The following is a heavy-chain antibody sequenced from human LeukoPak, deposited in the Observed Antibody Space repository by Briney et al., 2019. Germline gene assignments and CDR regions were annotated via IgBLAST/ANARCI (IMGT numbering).Heavy chain of an antibody. J-gene: IGHJ1*01. CDR3: AKLGDIVVVPAAMVYFQH. CDR2: ISGSGGTT. CDR1: GFTFSSYA. D-gene: IGHD2-2*01. Sequence: PGGSLRLSCAVSGFTFSSYAMSWVRQAPGKGLEWVSAISGSGGTTYYADSVKGRFTISRDNSKNTLSLQMNSLRAEDTAVYYCAKLGDIVVVPAAMVYFQHWGQGTLVTVSS. V-gene: IGHV3-23*01.